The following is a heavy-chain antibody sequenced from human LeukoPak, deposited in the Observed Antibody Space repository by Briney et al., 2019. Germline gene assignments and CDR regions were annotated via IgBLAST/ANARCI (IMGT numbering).Heavy chain of an antibody. CDR3: AKSGDIVVVVAAVDY. D-gene: IGHD2-15*01. Sequence: PGGSLRLSCAASGFTFSSYGVHWVRQAPGKGLEWVAFIRYDGSNKYYADSVKGRFTISRDNSKNTLYLQMNSLRAEDTAVYYCAKSGDIVVVVAAVDYWGQGTLVTVSS. CDR2: IRYDGSNK. J-gene: IGHJ4*02. V-gene: IGHV3-30*02. CDR1: GFTFSSYG.